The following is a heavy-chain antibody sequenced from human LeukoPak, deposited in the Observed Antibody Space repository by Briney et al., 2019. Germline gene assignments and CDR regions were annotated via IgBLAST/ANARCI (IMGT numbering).Heavy chain of an antibody. J-gene: IGHJ4*02. CDR2: IYYSGST. CDR1: GGSISSYY. D-gene: IGHD3-10*01. CDR3: AREASRAGTYYFDY. V-gene: IGHV4-59*01. Sequence: PETLSLTCTVSGGSISSYYWSWIRQPPGKGLEWIGYIYYSGSTNYNPSLKSRVTISVDTSKNQFSLKLRSVTAADTAVYFCAREASRAGTYYFDYWGQGTLLTVSS.